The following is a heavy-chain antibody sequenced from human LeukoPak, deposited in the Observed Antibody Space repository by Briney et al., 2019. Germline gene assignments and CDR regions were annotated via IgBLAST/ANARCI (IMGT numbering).Heavy chain of an antibody. CDR1: GFIFSNYG. J-gene: IGHJ6*03. CDR2: IRYDGSNK. CDR3: AKDGNSPLWHSKEFPYYYYYYYMDV. D-gene: IGHD4-11*01. Sequence: GGSLRLSCRGSGFIFSNYGIHWVRQAPGKGLEWVAFIRYDGSNKYYADSVKGRLTISRDNPKNTLYLQMNSLRAEDTAVYYCAKDGNSPLWHSKEFPYYYYYYYMDVWGKGTTVTVSS. V-gene: IGHV3-30*02.